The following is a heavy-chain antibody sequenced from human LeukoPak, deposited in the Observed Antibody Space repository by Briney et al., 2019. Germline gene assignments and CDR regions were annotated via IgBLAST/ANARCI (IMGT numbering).Heavy chain of an antibody. CDR3: GGGGWYYFHY. CDR1: EFSVSSNY. D-gene: IGHD2-15*01. Sequence: PGGSLRLTCAASEFSVSSNYMSWVRQAPGKGLEWDSVTYAGGSTYYADSVKGRFTISRDNSKNTLYLEMNSLRAEDTAVYYCGGGGWYYFHYRGQGTLVTVSS. V-gene: IGHV3-53*01. CDR2: TYAGGST. J-gene: IGHJ4*02.